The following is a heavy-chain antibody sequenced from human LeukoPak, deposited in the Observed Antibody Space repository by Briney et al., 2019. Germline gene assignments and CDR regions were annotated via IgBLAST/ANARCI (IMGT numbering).Heavy chain of an antibody. CDR3: ARVGTVTPASRYWYFGL. J-gene: IGHJ2*01. V-gene: IGHV4-4*07. CDR1: GGSISSYY. CDR2: FYSGGST. Sequence: SETLSLTCTVSGGSISSYYWSWIRQPAGKGLEWIGRFYSGGSTDYNPSLKSRVTMSVDTSKNQFSLKLTSVTAADTAVYYCARVGTVTPASRYWYFGLWGRGTRVTVSS. D-gene: IGHD4-17*01.